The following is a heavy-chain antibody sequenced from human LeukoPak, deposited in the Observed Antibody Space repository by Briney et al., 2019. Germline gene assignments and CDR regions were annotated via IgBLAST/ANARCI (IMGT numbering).Heavy chain of an antibody. V-gene: IGHV1-2*02. J-gene: IGHJ4*02. CDR3: ARDPDTSMTLDH. CDR1: GYTFTGYY. D-gene: IGHD5-18*01. CDR2: INPNSGGT. Sequence: ASVKVSCKASGYTFTGYYMHWVRQAPGQGLEWMGWINPNSGGTNYAQKFQGRVTMTRDTSISTVYMELNSLRSEDTAVYYCARDPDTSMTLDHWGQGTLVTVSS.